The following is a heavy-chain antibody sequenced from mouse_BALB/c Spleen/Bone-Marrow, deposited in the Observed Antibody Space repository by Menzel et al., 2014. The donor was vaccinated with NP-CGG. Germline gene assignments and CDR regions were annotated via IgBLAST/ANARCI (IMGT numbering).Heavy chain of an antibody. CDR3: TRGYDYFDY. CDR1: GYTFSEYY. Sequence: QVQLQQSGPDLVKPGASVKISCKASGYTFSEYYINWVKQKPGQGLEWIGWIYPGSGNTKYNENFKGKATLTADKSSSTAYMQLDSPTSEDSAVYYCTRGYDYFDYWGQGTTLTVSS. D-gene: IGHD2-14*01. CDR2: IYPGSGNT. J-gene: IGHJ2*01. V-gene: IGHV1-84*01.